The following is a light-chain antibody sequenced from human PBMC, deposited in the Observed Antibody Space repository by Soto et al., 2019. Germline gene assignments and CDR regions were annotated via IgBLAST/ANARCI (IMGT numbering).Light chain of an antibody. CDR1: QSVSSSY. CDR3: QQYGSSLFT. Sequence: IVLTQSPGTLSLSPGERATLSCRASQSVSSSYLAWYQQKHGQAPRLLIYGASSRATGIPDRFSGSGSGTAFTLTISRLEPEDFAVYYCQQYGSSLFTFGPGTKVDVK. V-gene: IGKV3-20*01. J-gene: IGKJ3*01. CDR2: GAS.